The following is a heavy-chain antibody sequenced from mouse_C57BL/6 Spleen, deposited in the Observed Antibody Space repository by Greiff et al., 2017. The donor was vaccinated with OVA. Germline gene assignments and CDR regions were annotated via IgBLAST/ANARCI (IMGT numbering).Heavy chain of an antibody. J-gene: IGHJ3*01. D-gene: IGHD2-2*01. V-gene: IGHV5-17*01. CDR2: ISSGSSTI. CDR1: GFTFSDYG. CDR3: ARPLYGYDGFAY. Sequence: EVQLVESGGGLVKPGGSLKLSCAASGFTFSDYGMHWVRQAPEKGLAWVAYISSGSSTIYYADTVKGRFTISRDNAKNTLFLQMTSLRSEDTAMYYCARPLYGYDGFAYWGQGTLVTVSA.